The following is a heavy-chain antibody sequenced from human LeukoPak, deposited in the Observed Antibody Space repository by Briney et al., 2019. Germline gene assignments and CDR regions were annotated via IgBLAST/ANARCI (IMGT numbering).Heavy chain of an antibody. CDR2: ISWNSGSI. D-gene: IGHD2-2*01. V-gene: IGHV3-9*01. J-gene: IGHJ3*02. CDR3: ARDRRVASAAARGAFDI. CDR1: GFTFDDYA. Sequence: GRSLRLSCAASGFTFDDYAMHWVRQAPGKGLEWVSAISWNSGSIGYADSVKGRFTISRDNAKNSLYLQMNSLRAEDTALYHCARDRRVASAAARGAFDIWGQGTMVTVSS.